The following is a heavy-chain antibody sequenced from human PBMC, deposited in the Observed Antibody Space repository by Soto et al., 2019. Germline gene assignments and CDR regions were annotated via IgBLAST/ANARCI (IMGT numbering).Heavy chain of an antibody. CDR2: ISYDGSNK. D-gene: IGHD1-26*01. J-gene: IGHJ4*02. Sequence: QAQLVESGGGVVQPGRSLRLSCAASGFTFSSYAMHWVRQAPGKGLEWVAVISYDGSNKYYADSVKGRFTISRDNSKNTLYLQMNSLRAEDTAVYYCARDPVGATAGYWGQGTLVTVSS. CDR3: ARDPVGATAGY. CDR1: GFTFSSYA. V-gene: IGHV3-30-3*01.